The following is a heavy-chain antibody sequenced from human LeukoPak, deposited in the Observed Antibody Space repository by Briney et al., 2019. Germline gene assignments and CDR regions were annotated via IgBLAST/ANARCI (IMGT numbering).Heavy chain of an antibody. CDR3: AKSWGSGTYTFDY. V-gene: IGHV3-23*01. CDR2: ITGGGDAT. J-gene: IGHJ4*02. Sequence: GGSLRLSCAASGFTFSAYAMTWVRQAPGKGPEWVSTITGGGDATYHADSVMGRFTISRDNSKNTLSLQMNSLRAEDTAVYYCAKSWGSGTYTFDYWGQGILVTVSS. D-gene: IGHD3-10*01. CDR1: GFTFSAYA.